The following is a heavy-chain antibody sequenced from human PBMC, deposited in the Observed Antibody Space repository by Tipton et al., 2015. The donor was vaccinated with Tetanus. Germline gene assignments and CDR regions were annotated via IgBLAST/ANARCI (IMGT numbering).Heavy chain of an antibody. J-gene: IGHJ4*02. CDR1: GFTFSNYA. V-gene: IGHV3-23*01. D-gene: IGHD1-26*01. CDR3: AKDAGKRQYYFDY. Sequence: SLRLSCAASGFTFSNYAMSWVRQAPGKGLEWVSAISISGASTYYADSVKGRFTISRDISKNTLYLQMDSLRADDTALYYCAKDAGKRQYYFDYWAREPWSPSPQ. CDR2: ISISGAST.